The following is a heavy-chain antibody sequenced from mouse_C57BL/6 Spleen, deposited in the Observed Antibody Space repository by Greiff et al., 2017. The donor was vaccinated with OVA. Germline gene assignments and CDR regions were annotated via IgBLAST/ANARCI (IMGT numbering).Heavy chain of an antibody. V-gene: IGHV1-9*01. J-gene: IGHJ1*03. D-gene: IGHD1-1*01. CDR3: TRRSTVVAGRYFDV. Sequence: QVQLQQSGAELMKPGASVKLSCKATGYTFTGYWIEWVKQRPGHGLEWIGEILPGSGSTNYNEKFKGKATFTADTSSNTAYMQLSSLTTEDSAIYYSTRRSTVVAGRYFDVGGTGTTVTVSS. CDR1: GYTFTGYW. CDR2: ILPGSGST.